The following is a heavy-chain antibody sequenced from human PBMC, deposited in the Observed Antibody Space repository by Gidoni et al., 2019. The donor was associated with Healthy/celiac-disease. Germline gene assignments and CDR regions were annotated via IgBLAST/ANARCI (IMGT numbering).Heavy chain of an antibody. CDR1: GGSFSGYY. CDR3: ARGWYQLPFDY. D-gene: IGHD2-2*01. J-gene: IGHJ4*02. V-gene: IGHV4-34*01. Sequence: QVQLQQWGAGLLKPSETLSLTCAVYGGSFSGYYWSWIRQPPGKGLEWIGEINHSGSTNYNPSLKRRVTISVDTSKNQFSLKRSSVTAADTAVYYCARGWYQLPFDYWGQGTLVTVSS. CDR2: INHSGST.